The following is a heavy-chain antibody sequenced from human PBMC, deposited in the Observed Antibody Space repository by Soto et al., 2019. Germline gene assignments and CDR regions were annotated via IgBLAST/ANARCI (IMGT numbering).Heavy chain of an antibody. D-gene: IGHD1-26*01. CDR1: GGSITSSSYY. CDR3: ARRPTTLYKFDP. V-gene: IGHV4-39*02. Sequence: SETLSLTCTVSGGSITSSSYYWGWIRQPPGEGLEWIGAISYGGTTYYNPSLERRLTISLDTSKNHFSLKLSSVTAADTAVYYCARRPTTLYKFDPWGQGTLVTVSS. CDR2: ISYGGTT. J-gene: IGHJ5*02.